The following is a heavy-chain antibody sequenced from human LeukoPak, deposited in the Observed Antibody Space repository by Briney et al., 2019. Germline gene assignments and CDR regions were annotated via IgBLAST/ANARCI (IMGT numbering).Heavy chain of an antibody. CDR3: ARASYYYDSSGYPGYYFGS. CDR2: INPNSGGT. CDR1: GYTFTDYY. Sequence: ASVKLSCRASGYTFTDYYMHWVRQAPGQGLEWMGWINPNSGGTNYAKKFQGRVTMTRDTSIRTAYMALSRLRCDDTAVYYCARASYYYDSSGYPGYYFGSWGQGTLVTVSS. D-gene: IGHD3-22*01. V-gene: IGHV1-2*02. J-gene: IGHJ4*02.